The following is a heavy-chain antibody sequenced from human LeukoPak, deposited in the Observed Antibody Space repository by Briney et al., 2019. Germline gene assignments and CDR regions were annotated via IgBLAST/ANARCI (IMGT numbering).Heavy chain of an antibody. CDR3: AKAYQTFLWFGELFFDY. V-gene: IGHV4-38-2*02. J-gene: IGHJ4*02. CDR2: IYHSGST. Sequence: SETLSLTCTVSGYSISSGYYWGWIRQPPGKGLEWIGSIYHSGSTNYSPSLKSRVTMSIDTSKNQFSLKLNSVTAADTAVYYCAKAYQTFLWFGELFFDYWGQGTLVTVSS. CDR1: GYSISSGYY. D-gene: IGHD3-10*01.